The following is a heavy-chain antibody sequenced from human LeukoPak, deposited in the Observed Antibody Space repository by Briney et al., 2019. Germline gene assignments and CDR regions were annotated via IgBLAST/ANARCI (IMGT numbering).Heavy chain of an antibody. CDR1: GYTFTGYY. Sequence: GPVKVSCKASGYTFTGYYMHWVRQAPGQGLEWMGWINPNSGGTNYAQKFQGRVTMTRDTSISTAYMELSRLRSDDTAVYYCARGPFGRRAFDTWGQGTMVTVSS. V-gene: IGHV1-2*02. CDR2: INPNSGGT. D-gene: IGHD3-10*01. CDR3: ARGPFGRRAFDT. J-gene: IGHJ3*02.